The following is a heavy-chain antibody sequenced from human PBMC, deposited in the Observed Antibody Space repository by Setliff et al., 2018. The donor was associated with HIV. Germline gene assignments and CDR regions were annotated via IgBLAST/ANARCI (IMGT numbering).Heavy chain of an antibody. V-gene: IGHV1-18*01. Sequence: ASVKVSCKTSGYSFRNYGITWARLAPGQGLEWMGWINNYNGNTNSAQKFRDRVSLSADTSSTTTYLELRNLTFDDTALYYCARMKWGGSAAAGWDYWGQGTQVTVPQ. CDR3: ARMKWGGSAAAGWDY. J-gene: IGHJ4*02. CDR2: INNYNGNT. CDR1: GYSFRNYG. D-gene: IGHD6-13*01.